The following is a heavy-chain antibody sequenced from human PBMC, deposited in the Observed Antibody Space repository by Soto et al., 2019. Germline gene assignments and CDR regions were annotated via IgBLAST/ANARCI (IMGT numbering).Heavy chain of an antibody. CDR3: AKDSLPYYDTSVYSWAGIDY. J-gene: IGHJ4*02. Sequence: QVQLIQSGAEVKQPGSSVKVSCKASGGSFSGYAITWVRQAPGQGLEWVGGITPILGPPNYAQKFQGRVTITADESTSTAYMELSSLRSEDTAVYYCAKDSLPYYDTSVYSWAGIDYWGQGTLVTVSS. V-gene: IGHV1-69*01. D-gene: IGHD3-22*01. CDR1: GGSFSGYA. CDR2: ITPILGPP.